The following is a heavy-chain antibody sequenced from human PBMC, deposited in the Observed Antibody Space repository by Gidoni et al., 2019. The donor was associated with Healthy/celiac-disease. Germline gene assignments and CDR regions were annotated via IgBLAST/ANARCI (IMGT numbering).Heavy chain of an antibody. CDR2: IWNDGSNK. Sequence: QLQLVASGGGLVQPGRSLRPSCAASGFTSSSYGMHWVRQAPGKGLEGVAVIWNDGSNKYYADSVKGRFTISRDNSKNTLYLQMNSLRAEDTAVYYCAREGDSSAIFDYWGQGTLVTVSS. V-gene: IGHV3-33*01. CDR1: GFTSSSYG. J-gene: IGHJ4*02. CDR3: AREGDSSAIFDY. D-gene: IGHD6-25*01.